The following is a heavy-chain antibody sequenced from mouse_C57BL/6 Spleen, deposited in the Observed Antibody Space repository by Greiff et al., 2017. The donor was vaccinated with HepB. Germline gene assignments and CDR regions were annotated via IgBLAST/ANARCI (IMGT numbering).Heavy chain of an antibody. CDR3: AIYYGNYLAMDY. V-gene: IGHV1-76*01. CDR1: GYTFTDYY. D-gene: IGHD2-1*01. Sequence: VQLQQSGAELVRPGASVKLSCKASGYTFTDYYINWVKQRPGQGLEWIARIYPGSGNTYYKEKFKGKATLTAEKSSSTAYMQLSSLTSEDSAVYFCAIYYGNYLAMDYWGQGTLVTVSS. J-gene: IGHJ4*01. CDR2: IYPGSGNT.